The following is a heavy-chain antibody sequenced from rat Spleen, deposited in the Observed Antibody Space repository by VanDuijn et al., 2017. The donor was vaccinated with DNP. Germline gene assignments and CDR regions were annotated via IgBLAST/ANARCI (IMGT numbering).Heavy chain of an antibody. CDR2: ISYSGSS. V-gene: IGHV3-1*01. CDR1: GYSITSDY. CDR3: ARWTRYFDY. Sequence: EVQLQESGPGLVKPSQSLSLTCSVTGYSITSDYWAWIRKFPGNKMEYIGHISYSGSSNDNPSLKSRISITRDTSKNQFFLHLNSVTTEDTATYYCARWTRYFDYWGQGVMVTVSS. D-gene: IGHD1-7*01. J-gene: IGHJ2*01.